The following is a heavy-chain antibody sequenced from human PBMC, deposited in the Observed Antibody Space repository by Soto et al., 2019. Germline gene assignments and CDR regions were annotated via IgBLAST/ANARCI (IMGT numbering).Heavy chain of an antibody. CDR1: GFTFSSYA. CDR2: ISGTGGST. Sequence: QSGGSLRLSCAASGFTFSSYAMSWVRQAPGKGLEWVSAISGTGGSTYYADSVKGRFTISRDNARNTLYLEMNSLRDGDTAVYYCARDSASYSSSSGSYWYFDLWGRGTLVTVSS. J-gene: IGHJ2*01. CDR3: ARDSASYSSSSGSYWYFDL. D-gene: IGHD6-6*01. V-gene: IGHV3-23*01.